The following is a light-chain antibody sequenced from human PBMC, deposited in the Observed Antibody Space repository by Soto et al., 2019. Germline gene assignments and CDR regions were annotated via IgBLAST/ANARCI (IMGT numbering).Light chain of an antibody. CDR3: QQYNNWWT. Sequence: EIVMTQSPATLSVSPGERATLSCRASRSVRSSLAWYQQKPGQAPRLLIYGASTRATGIPARFSGSGSGTEFTLTISSLQSEDFAIYYCQQYNNWWTFGQGTKVDIK. CDR2: GAS. V-gene: IGKV3-15*01. CDR1: RSVRSS. J-gene: IGKJ1*01.